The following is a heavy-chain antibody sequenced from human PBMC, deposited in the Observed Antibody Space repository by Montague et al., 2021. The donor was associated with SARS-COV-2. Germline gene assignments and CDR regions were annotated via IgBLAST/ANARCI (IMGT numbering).Heavy chain of an antibody. CDR1: GGSIRTSDYY. D-gene: IGHD2/OR15-2a*01. CDR3: VSLSMILVL. J-gene: IGHJ4*02. Sequence: SETLSLTCSVSGGSIRTSDYYWGRIRQPPGKGLEWIGTIAYSWNNYPNPTLKSRVTISLDTSKNQFYLRLNSATAADTAVYCCVSLSMILVLWGQGTLVTVSS. CDR2: IAYSWNN. V-gene: IGHV4-39*01.